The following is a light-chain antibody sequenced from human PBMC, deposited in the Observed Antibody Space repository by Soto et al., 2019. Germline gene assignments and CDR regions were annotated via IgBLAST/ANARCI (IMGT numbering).Light chain of an antibody. CDR2: GVS. V-gene: IGKV3-20*01. Sequence: EIVLTQSPVALSLSPGERATLSCRASQSVSSTPLTWYQQKPGQAPRLLIYGVSSRATGIPDRFSGSGSGPDFTLTISRLEPEDFAVYFCQHYGDSSWTFGQGTRVEIK. J-gene: IGKJ1*01. CDR3: QHYGDSSWT. CDR1: QSVSSTP.